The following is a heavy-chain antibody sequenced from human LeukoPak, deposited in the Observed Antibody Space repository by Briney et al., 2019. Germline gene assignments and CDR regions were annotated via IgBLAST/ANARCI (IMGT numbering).Heavy chain of an antibody. CDR1: GYTFTSYY. CDR3: ARSGEVYGGIPLVPGALDY. Sequence: ASVKVSCKASGYTFTSYYMHWVRQAPGQGLEWMGIINPSGGSTSYAQKFQGRVTMTRDTSTSTVYMELSSLRSEDTAVYYCARSGEVYGGIPLVPGALDYWGQGTLVTVSS. J-gene: IGHJ4*02. D-gene: IGHD4-23*01. V-gene: IGHV1-46*01. CDR2: INPSGGST.